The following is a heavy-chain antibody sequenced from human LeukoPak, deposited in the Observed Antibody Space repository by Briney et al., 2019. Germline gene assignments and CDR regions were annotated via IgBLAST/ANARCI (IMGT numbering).Heavy chain of an antibody. CDR2: ITGDGGTT. V-gene: IGHV3-43*02. J-gene: IGHJ4*02. Sequence: GGSLRLSCAASGFTFSNYAMHWVRQAPGKGLEWVSHITGDGGTTYYAGSVRGRFTISRDNTKNSLYLQMNSLRTEDTAFYYCAKDIVLAAAAATAKFDYWGQGILVTVSS. CDR3: AKDIVLAAAAATAKFDY. CDR1: GFTFSNYA. D-gene: IGHD6-13*01.